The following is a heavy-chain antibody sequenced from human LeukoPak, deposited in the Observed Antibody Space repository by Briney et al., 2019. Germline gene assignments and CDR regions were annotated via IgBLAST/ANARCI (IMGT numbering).Heavy chain of an antibody. J-gene: IGHJ4*02. V-gene: IGHV3-15*01. D-gene: IGHD3-3*01. Sequence: GGSLRLSFAASGXTFSNACMSWVRQAPGKGLEWVGRIKSKTDGGTTDYAAPVKGRFTISRDDSKNTLYLQMNSLKTEDTAVYYCTTVWSGSPWGYWGQGTLVTVSS. CDR2: IKSKTDGGTT. CDR3: TTVWSGSPWGY. CDR1: GXTFSNAC.